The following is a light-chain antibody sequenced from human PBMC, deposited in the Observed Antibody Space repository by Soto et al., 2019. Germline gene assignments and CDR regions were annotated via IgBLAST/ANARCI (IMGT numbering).Light chain of an antibody. CDR3: SSYTSSSNPYV. CDR1: SSDVGGYNY. J-gene: IGLJ1*01. Sequence: QSALTQPASVSGSPGQSITISCTGTSSDVGGYNYVSCYQQHPGKAPKLMIYEVSNRPSGVSHRCSGSKSGNTASLTITGLQAEDEADYYCSSYTSSSNPYVFGTGTKLTVL. V-gene: IGLV2-14*01. CDR2: EVS.